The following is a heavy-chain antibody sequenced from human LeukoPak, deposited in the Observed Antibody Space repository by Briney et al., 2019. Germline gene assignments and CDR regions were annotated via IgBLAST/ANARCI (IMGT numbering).Heavy chain of an antibody. V-gene: IGHV3-23*01. CDR1: GFTFSSYA. CDR2: ISNSGGTT. CDR3: VEEVHDYAFDP. J-gene: IGHJ5*02. Sequence: GGSLRLSCAGSGFTFSSYAMTWVRQAPGKGLEWVSSISNSGGTTYYTDSVKGRFTISRDNSKSTLSLQMNNLRVEDTAVYYCVEEVHDYAFDPWGQGTLVTVSS. D-gene: IGHD3-16*01.